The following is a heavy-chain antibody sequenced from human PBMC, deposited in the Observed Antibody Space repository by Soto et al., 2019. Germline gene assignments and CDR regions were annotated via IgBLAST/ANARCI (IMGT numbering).Heavy chain of an antibody. CDR2: INHSGST. D-gene: IGHD3-22*01. CDR1: GGSFSGYY. CDR3: ASSPTEYYDSSGYYYFDY. J-gene: IGHJ4*02. V-gene: IGHV4-34*01. Sequence: SETLSLTCAVYGGSFSGYYWSWIRQPPGKGLEWIGEINHSGSTNYNPSLKSRVTISVDTSKNQFSLKLSSVTAADTAVYYCASSPTEYYDSSGYYYFDYWGQGTLVT.